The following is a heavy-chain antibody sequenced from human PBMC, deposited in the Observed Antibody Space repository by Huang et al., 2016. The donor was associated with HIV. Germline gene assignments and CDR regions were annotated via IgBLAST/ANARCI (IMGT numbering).Heavy chain of an antibody. J-gene: IGHJ6*02. D-gene: IGHD6-13*01. Sequence: QVQLQESGPGLVKPSETLSLTCTVSGGSISSYYWSWIRQPPGKGLEWIGYIHYSGSTNYNPSLKRRVTKSVDTAKNQFFLKLSSVTAADTAVYYWARGGPYSRDYYYYGMDVWGQGTTVTVSS. CDR1: GGSISSYY. CDR2: IHYSGST. V-gene: IGHV4-59*01. CDR3: ARGGPYSRDYYYYGMDV.